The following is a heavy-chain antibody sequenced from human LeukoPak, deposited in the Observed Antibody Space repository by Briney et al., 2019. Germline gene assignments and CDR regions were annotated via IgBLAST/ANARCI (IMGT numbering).Heavy chain of an antibody. D-gene: IGHD3-10*01. CDR3: TTDLGLTMIRGVIVN. J-gene: IGHJ4*02. V-gene: IGHV3-15*01. CDR1: GFTFSNAW. CDR2: LKSKGDGETT. Sequence: PGGSLRLSCAATGFTFSNAWMSWVRQAPGKGLDWVGLLKSKGDGETTDNAAPVKGRLTMSRDDSKATLYLQMNYLEAEATAVYYCTTDLGLTMIRGVIVNWGQGALVTVSS.